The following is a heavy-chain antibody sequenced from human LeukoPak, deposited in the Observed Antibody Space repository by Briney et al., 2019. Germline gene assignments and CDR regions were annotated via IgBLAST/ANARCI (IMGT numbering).Heavy chain of an antibody. D-gene: IGHD5-18*01. V-gene: IGHV3-15*01. CDR2: IKSKTDGGTT. J-gene: IGHJ4*02. CDR1: GFTFSNAW. Sequence: GGSLRLSCAASGFTFSNAWMSWVRQAPGKGLEWVGRIKSKTDGGTTDYAAPVKGRFTISRDDSKNTLYLQMNSLKTEDTAVYYCTTGPWGYSYATPFDYWGQGTLVTVSS. CDR3: TTGPWGYSYATPFDY.